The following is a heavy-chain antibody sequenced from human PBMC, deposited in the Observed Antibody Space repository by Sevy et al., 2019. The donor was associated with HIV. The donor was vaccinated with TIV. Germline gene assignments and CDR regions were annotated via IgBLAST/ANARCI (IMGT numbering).Heavy chain of an antibody. CDR2: MCHTGIT. Sequence: SETLSLTCTVSGGSISSYCCNWIRQSPGKGLGWIGYMCHTGITNYNPSLKSRVTISLDTSRNQFSLRLSSVTAADTAVYYCARAGHSYGLFDYWGQGTLVTVSS. J-gene: IGHJ4*02. V-gene: IGHV4-59*13. CDR1: GGSISSYC. CDR3: ARAGHSYGLFDY. D-gene: IGHD5-18*01.